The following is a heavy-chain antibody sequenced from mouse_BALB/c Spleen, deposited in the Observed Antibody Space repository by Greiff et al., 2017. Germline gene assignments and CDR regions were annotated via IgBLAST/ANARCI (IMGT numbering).Heavy chain of an antibody. V-gene: IGHV3-6*02. D-gene: IGHD3-1*01. CDR1: GYSITSGYY. CDR3: ARGGLGDY. CDR2: ISYDGSN. J-gene: IGHJ2*01. Sequence: VQLQQSGPGLVKPSQSLSLTCSVTGYSITSGYYWNWIRQFPGNKLEWMGYISYDGSNNYNPSLKNRISITRDTSKNQFFLKLNSVTTEDTATYYCARGGLGDYWGQGTTLTVSS.